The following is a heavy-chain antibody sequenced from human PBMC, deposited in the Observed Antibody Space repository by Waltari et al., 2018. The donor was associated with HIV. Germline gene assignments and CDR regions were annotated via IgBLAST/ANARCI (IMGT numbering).Heavy chain of an antibody. J-gene: IGHJ2*01. CDR2: IYYSGST. D-gene: IGHD6-13*01. CDR1: GGSISSGDYY. V-gene: IGHV4-30-4*01. CDR3: ARDPRIAAADPYWYFDL. Sequence: QVQLQESGPGLVKPSQTLSLTCTVSGGSISSGDYYWSWIGQPPGKGLEWIGYIYYSGSTYYNPALKSRVTISVDTSKNQFSLKLSSVTAADTAVYYCARDPRIAAADPYWYFDLWGRGTLVTVSS.